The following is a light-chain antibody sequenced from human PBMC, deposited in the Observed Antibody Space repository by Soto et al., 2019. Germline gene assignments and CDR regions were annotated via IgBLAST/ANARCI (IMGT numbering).Light chain of an antibody. V-gene: IGKV4-1*01. Sequence: DIVMTQSPDSLAVSLGERATINCKSSQSVLYSSNNKNYLAWYQQKPGQPPKLLIYWASTRESGVPDRFSGSGSGTDFTLTISSLQAEDVAVYYCQQYYSPPPTFGQGNKVQIK. J-gene: IGKJ1*01. CDR2: WAS. CDR1: QSVLYSSNNKNY. CDR3: QQYYSPPPT.